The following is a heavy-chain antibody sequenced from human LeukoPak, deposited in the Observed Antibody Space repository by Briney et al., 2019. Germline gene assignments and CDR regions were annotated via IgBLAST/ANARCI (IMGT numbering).Heavy chain of an antibody. V-gene: IGHV3-21*01. D-gene: IGHD6-19*01. CDR1: GFTFSRYS. J-gene: IGHJ6*02. CDR2: ISSSSDFI. CDR3: ARDYGWGLTSRGLDV. Sequence: TGGSLRLSCAASGFTFSRYSMNWVLQAPGKGLEWVSSISSSSDFIYYADSLKGRFTISRDNAKNSLHLQMNSLRAEDTAVYYCARDYGWGLTSRGLDVWGQGTTVTVSS.